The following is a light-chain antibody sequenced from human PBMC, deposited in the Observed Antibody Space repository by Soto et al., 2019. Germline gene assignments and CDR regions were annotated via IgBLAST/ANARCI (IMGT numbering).Light chain of an antibody. J-gene: IGKJ1*01. Sequence: DIQMTQSPRTVSAFVGDRVTFSCRASQNIGYWLAWYQQKPGQAPVLLIEKTSSLQSGVASRFYGSGSGTDFTLTITSLQTDDVGTYYCQQYSRYWTFGPGTKVEIK. V-gene: IGKV1-5*03. CDR1: QNIGYW. CDR2: KTS. CDR3: QQYSRYWT.